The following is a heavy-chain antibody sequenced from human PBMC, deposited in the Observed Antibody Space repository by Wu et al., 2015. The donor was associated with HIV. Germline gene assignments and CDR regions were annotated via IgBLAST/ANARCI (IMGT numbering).Heavy chain of an antibody. CDR2: ISAYNGNT. D-gene: IGHD3-16*02. CDR1: GYTFTSYG. V-gene: IGHV1-18*01. CDR3: ARSRDYDYVWGSYRYDAFDI. Sequence: QVQLVQSGAEVKKPGASVKVSCKASGYTFTSYGISWVRQAPGQGLEWMGWISAYNGNTNYAQKLQGRVTMTTDTSTSTAYMELRSLRSDDTAVYYCARSRDYDYVWGSYRYDAFDIWGQGTMVTVSS. J-gene: IGHJ3*02.